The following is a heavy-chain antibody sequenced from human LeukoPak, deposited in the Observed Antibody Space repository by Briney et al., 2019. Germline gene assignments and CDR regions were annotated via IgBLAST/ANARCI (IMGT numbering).Heavy chain of an antibody. CDR2: INSDGSST. CDR1: GFTFSSYW. V-gene: IGHV3-74*01. J-gene: IGHJ6*02. CDR3: ARGSYYYYGMDV. Sequence: GGSLRLSCAASGFTFSSYWMHWVRQAPGKGLVWVSRINSDGSSTSYADSVKGRFTISRDNAKNTLYLQMNSLRAEDTAVYYCARGSYYYYGMDVWGQGTTVTVSS.